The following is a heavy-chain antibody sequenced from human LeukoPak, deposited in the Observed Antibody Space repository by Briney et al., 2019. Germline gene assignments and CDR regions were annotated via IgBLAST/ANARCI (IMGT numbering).Heavy chain of an antibody. V-gene: IGHV3-23*01. D-gene: IGHD5-12*01. CDR1: GFTFSSYA. Sequence: GGSLRLSCAASGFTFSSYAMSWVRQAPGKGLEWVSAISGSGGSTYYADSVKGRFTISRDNSKNTLYLQMNSLRAEDTAVYYCAREENHIVTTSYYFDHWGQGTLVTVSS. CDR2: ISGSGGST. J-gene: IGHJ4*02. CDR3: AREENHIVTTSYYFDH.